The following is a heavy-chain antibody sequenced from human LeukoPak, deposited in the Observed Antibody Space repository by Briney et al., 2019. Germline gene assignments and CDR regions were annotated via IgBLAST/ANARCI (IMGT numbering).Heavy chain of an antibody. D-gene: IGHD6-19*01. J-gene: IGHJ6*04. CDR1: GGTFSSYA. CDR3: ARFGSGYSSGWYRGMDV. V-gene: IGHV1-69*06. Sequence: ASVKVSCKASGGTFSSYAISWVRQAPGQGLEWMGGIIPIFGTANYAQKFRGRVTITADKSTSTAYMELSSLRSEDTAVYYCARFGSGYSSGWYRGMDVWGKGTTVTISS. CDR2: IIPIFGTA.